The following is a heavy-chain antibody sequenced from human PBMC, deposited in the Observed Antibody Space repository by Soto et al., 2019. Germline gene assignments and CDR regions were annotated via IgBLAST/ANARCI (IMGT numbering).Heavy chain of an antibody. CDR3: ARSACSVGTCYQGHFDY. D-gene: IGHD2-15*01. CDR2: INPSGTST. V-gene: IGHV1-46*01. Sequence: QVQLVQTGAEVQKPGAPVKVSCKASGYTFTSYYMHWVRQAPGQGFEWMGIINPSGTSTTYAKKFQVRVTMTRNTSTSTIDMELTSLRSDATAVYYCARSACSVGTCYQGHFDYWGQGTLVTVSS. J-gene: IGHJ4*02. CDR1: GYTFTSYY.